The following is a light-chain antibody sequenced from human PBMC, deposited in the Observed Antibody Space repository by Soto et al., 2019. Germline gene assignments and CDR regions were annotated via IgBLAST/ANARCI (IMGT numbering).Light chain of an antibody. J-gene: IGKJ1*01. V-gene: IGKV3-20*01. CDR2: GTS. Sequence: EIELTQSPGTLSLSPGERATLSCRASQSAGNTYLAWYQQKPGQAPRLLIYGTSSRATGIPDRFSGSGSGTEFTLTIDRVEPEDLTVYYWQQYGSSRTFGQGTKVEVK. CDR3: QQYGSSRT. CDR1: QSAGNTY.